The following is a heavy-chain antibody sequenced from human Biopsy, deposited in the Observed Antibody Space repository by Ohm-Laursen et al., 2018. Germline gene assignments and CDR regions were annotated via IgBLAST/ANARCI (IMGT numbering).Heavy chain of an antibody. J-gene: IGHJ3*02. Sequence: TLSLTCTVSGGSVSSGRSYWSWIRQLPGKGLEWIGYIYYSGSTNYNPSLKSRVTISVDTSRNQFSLKLSSVTAADTAVYYCAGRPWPNAFDIWGQGTMVTVSS. CDR3: AGRPWPNAFDI. CDR2: IYYSGST. V-gene: IGHV4-61*01. D-gene: IGHD5-12*01. CDR1: GGSVSSGRSY.